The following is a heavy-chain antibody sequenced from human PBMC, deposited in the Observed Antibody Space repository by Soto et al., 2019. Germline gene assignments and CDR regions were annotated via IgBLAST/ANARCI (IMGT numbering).Heavy chain of an antibody. J-gene: IGHJ4*02. V-gene: IGHV3-48*03. CDR3: ARVPNSSGFHDY. D-gene: IGHD3-22*01. Sequence: GGSLRLSCAASGFTFTNYEMNWVRQAPGKGLEWISYISSSGKTISYADSVKGRFTISRDNAKNSLYLQMNSLRAEDTAVYYCARVPNSSGFHDYWGLGTLVTVSS. CDR2: ISSSGKTI. CDR1: GFTFTNYE.